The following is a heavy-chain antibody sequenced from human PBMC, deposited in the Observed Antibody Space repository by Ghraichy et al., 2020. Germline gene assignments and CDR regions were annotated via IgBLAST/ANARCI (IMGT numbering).Heavy chain of an antibody. Sequence: SGPTLVKPTQTLTLTCTFSGFSLSTSGVGVGWIRQPPGKALEWLALIFWNDDKSYSPSLKSSLTITRDTSKNQVVLTMTNMNLVDTATYYCAHSSPDYDGDAFDIWGQGTMVTVSS. J-gene: IGHJ3*02. CDR3: AHSSPDYDGDAFDI. V-gene: IGHV2-5*01. CDR1: GFSLSTSGVG. D-gene: IGHD3-22*01. CDR2: IFWNDDK.